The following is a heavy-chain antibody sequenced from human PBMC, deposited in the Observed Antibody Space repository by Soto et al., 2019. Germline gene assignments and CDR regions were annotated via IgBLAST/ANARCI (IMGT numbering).Heavy chain of an antibody. CDR1: GGAVSSDIYY. V-gene: IGHV4-61*01. Sequence: TGALSLTCADSGGAVSSDIYYWIWHPPLSGKGLGWIWYIYSSGTTRYNPSLKSRVNISVDTSKNQFSLKLTSVTAAATAVYYCARERTGDHTFIDYWGRGTLVTVSS. J-gene: IGHJ4*02. D-gene: IGHD3-16*01. CDR2: IYSSGTT. CDR3: ARERTGDHTFIDY.